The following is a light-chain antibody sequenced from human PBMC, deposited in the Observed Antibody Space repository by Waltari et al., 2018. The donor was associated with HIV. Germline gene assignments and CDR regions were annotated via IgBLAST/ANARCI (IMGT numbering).Light chain of an antibody. CDR3: SSYTSSSTRV. J-gene: IGLJ3*02. V-gene: IGLV2-14*01. Sequence: QSALTQPASVSGSPGQSITISCTGTSSDVCGSNYDPWHQQHPGKAPKLMIYEVSNRPSGVSNRFSGSKSGNTASLTISGLQAEDDADYYCSSYTSSSTRVFGGGTKLTVL. CDR2: EVS. CDR1: SSDVCGSNY.